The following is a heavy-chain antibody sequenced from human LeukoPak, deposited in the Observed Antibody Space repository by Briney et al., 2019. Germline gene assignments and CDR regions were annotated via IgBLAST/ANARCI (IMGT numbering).Heavy chain of an antibody. CDR2: IIPIFGTA. CDR1: GGTFGSYA. Sequence: ASVKVSCKASGGTFGSYAISWVRRAPGQGLEWMGGIIPIFGTANYAQKFQGRVTITTDESTSTAYMELSSLRSEDTAVYYCARDHNRDFWSGYALGYWGQGTLVTVSS. J-gene: IGHJ4*02. D-gene: IGHD3-3*01. V-gene: IGHV1-69*05. CDR3: ARDHNRDFWSGYALGY.